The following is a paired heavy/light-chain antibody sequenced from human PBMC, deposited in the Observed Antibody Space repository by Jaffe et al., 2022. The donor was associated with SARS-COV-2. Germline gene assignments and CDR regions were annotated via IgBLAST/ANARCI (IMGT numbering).Heavy chain of an antibody. CDR1: GYKFSDSW. J-gene: IGHJ3*01. CDR3: VRPSSDDVLDL. Sequence: LLQSGAEVKKAGEPLTISCKASGYKFSDSWIGWVRQLPGRGLEWMALIFPDDADRGYSPPFRGQISISADKSTNTVYLQWGRLKASDTAMYFCVRPSSDDVLDLWGQGTMVTVSS. V-gene: IGHV5-51*01. D-gene: IGHD3-22*01. CDR2: IFPDDADR.
Light chain of an antibody. CDR3: MQATLFPFT. CDR1: QSLVHSDGRTY. V-gene: IGKV2-24*01. CDR2: EVS. Sequence: EIVMTQTPLSSPVSLGQPAAISCKSSQSLVHSDGRTYLTWLHQRPGQPPRLLLYEVSNRFPGVPDRFSGSGAGTEFTLKINRVEVGDVGIYYCMQATLFPFTFGGGTKLEIK. J-gene: IGKJ4*01.